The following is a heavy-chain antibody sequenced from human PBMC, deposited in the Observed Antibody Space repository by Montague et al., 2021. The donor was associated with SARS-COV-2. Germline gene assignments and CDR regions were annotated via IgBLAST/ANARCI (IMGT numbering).Heavy chain of an antibody. CDR2: IDDSGTT. CDR3: ARNAYNHYGLDV. V-gene: IGHV4-59*08. Sequence: SETLSLTCSVSDGSLSTYYWSWIRQPPGKGLEWIGYIDDSGTTRYNPSLRGRATISLDLSKNQFSLDLNSVTAADTAVYYCARNAYNHYGLDVWGQGTTVTVSS. J-gene: IGHJ6*02. CDR1: DGSLSTYY.